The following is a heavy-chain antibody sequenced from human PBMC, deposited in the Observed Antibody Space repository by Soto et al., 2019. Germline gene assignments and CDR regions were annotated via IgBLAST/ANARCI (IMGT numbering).Heavy chain of an antibody. CDR1: GLSLTTSGEG. D-gene: IGHD2-15*01. CDR2: IYWDDDK. Sequence: QITLRESGPALVKPTQPLTLSCTVSGLSLTTSGEGVGWIRQPPGKAPEWLALIYWDDDKGYSPSLKNRLTISGDTSRSQVVLTMTNMDPVDTATYYCAHRKKAVIVATYFDYWGQGTLVTVSS. J-gene: IGHJ4*02. CDR3: AHRKKAVIVATYFDY. V-gene: IGHV2-5*02.